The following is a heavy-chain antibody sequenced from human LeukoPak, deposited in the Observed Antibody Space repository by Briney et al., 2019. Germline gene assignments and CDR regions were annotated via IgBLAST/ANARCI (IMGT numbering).Heavy chain of an antibody. CDR1: GGSISSSSYY. Sequence: KPSETLSLTCTVSGGSISSSSYYWGWIRQPPGKGLEWLGGTYYSGSTYYNPSLRSRVTISVDTSKNQFSLKLSSVTAADTAVYYCARRRANWYFDLWGRGTLVTVSS. CDR3: ARRRANWYFDL. CDR2: TYYSGST. V-gene: IGHV4-39*01. J-gene: IGHJ2*01.